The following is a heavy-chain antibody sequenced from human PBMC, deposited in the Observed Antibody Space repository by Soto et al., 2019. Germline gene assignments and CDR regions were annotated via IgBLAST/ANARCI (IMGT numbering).Heavy chain of an antibody. CDR1: GGTFSSYA. CDR3: ARDQNGYCSGGSCYPNWYFDL. Sequence: QVQLVQSGAEVKKPGSSVKVSCKASGGTFSSYAISWVRQAPGQGLEWMGGIIPIFGTANYAQKFQGRVTITADESTSTAYMELSSLRSEYTAVYYCARDQNGYCSGGSCYPNWYFDLWGRGTLVTVSS. V-gene: IGHV1-69*12. J-gene: IGHJ2*01. D-gene: IGHD2-15*01. CDR2: IIPIFGTA.